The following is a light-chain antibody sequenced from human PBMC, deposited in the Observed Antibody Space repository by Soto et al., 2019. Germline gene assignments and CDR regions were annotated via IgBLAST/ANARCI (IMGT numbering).Light chain of an antibody. CDR3: SSYTSISTLYV. J-gene: IGLJ1*01. CDR1: NSDVGGYNY. CDR2: EVS. V-gene: IGLV2-14*01. Sequence: TISCTGTNSDVGGYNYVSWYQQHPGKAPELMIYEVSHRPSGVSNRFSGSKSDNTASLTISGLQAEDEADYYCSSYTSISTLYVFGTGTKVTVL.